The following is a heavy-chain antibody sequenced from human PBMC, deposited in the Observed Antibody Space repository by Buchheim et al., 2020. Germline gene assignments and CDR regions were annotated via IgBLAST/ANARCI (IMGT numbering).Heavy chain of an antibody. J-gene: IGHJ6*02. CDR1: GFTFSSYW. CDR2: IKQDGSEK. V-gene: IGHV3-7*01. Sequence: EVQLVESGGGLVQPGGSLRLSCAASGFTFSSYWMSWVRQAPGKGLEWVANIKQDGSEKYYVDSVKGRFTISRDTAKNSLYLQMNSLRAEDTAVYYCAREVSVVTPYYYYYYGMDVWGQGTT. CDR3: AREVSVVTPYYYYYYGMDV. D-gene: IGHD3-22*01.